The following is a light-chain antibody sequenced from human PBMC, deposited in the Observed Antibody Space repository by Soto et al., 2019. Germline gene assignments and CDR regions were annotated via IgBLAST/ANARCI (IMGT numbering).Light chain of an antibody. V-gene: IGKV3-11*01. Sequence: EIVLTQSPATLSLSPGERATLSCRASQSVSSYLAWYQQKPGQAPRLLIYDASNRATGIPDRFTGSGSGTDFTPTISSLEPEDFPVYYCQQSSNWPLTLGQGTKVNIK. CDR3: QQSSNWPLT. CDR1: QSVSSY. J-gene: IGKJ1*01. CDR2: DAS.